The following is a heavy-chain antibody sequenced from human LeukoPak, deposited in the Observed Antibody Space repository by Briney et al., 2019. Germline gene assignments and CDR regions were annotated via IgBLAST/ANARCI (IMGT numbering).Heavy chain of an antibody. J-gene: IGHJ4*02. CDR1: EFTFRDYY. CDR3: ARVRGSYSSDS. CDR2: ISNSGGTI. Sequence: GGSLRLSCAASEFTFRDYYMSWIRQAPGKGLEWVSYISNSGGTIYYADSVKGRFTISRDNAKKSLFLQMNSLRAEDTALYYCARVRGSYSSDSWGQGTLVTVSS. D-gene: IGHD1-26*01. V-gene: IGHV3-11*04.